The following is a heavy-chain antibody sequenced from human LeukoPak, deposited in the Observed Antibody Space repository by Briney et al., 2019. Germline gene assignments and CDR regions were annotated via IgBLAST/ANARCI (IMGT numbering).Heavy chain of an antibody. CDR2: ISWNSGSI. CDR3: AKDKGYDSSGCLDY. J-gene: IGHJ4*02. D-gene: IGHD3-22*01. Sequence: PGGSLSLSCAASGFTFDDYAMHWVRQAPGKGLEWVSGISWNSGSIGYADSVKGRFTISRDNAKNSLYLQMNSLRAEDTALYYCAKDKGYDSSGCLDYWGQGTLVTVSS. V-gene: IGHV3-9*01. CDR1: GFTFDDYA.